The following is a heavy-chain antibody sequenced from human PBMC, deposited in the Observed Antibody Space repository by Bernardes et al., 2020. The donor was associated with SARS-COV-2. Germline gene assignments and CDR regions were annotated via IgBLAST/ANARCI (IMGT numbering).Heavy chain of an antibody. CDR3: AKNFRASNPRALDI. D-gene: IGHD3-3*01. CDR1: GFRFSSYA. J-gene: IGHJ3*02. CDR2: ISGSGGST. V-gene: IGHV3-23*01. Sequence: GGSLRLSCAASGFRFSSYAMSWVRQAPGKGLEWVSYISGSGGSTDYADSVKGRFTISRDNSMNTLFLQMNSLRVEDTAVYFCAKNFRASNPRALDIWGQGTVVTVSS.